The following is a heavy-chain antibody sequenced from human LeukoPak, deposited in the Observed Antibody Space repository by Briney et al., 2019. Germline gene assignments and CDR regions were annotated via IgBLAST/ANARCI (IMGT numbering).Heavy chain of an antibody. V-gene: IGHV3-23*01. D-gene: IGHD3-16*01. CDR1: GFTFRSHA. Sequence: PGGSLRLSCVGSGFTFRSHAMSWVRQAPEKGLEFVSCIYENGGTTYHADSAKGRFTIYRDNSKNTKYLQMNSLRAEDTAVYYCATSWGPDTSAFRWGRDGMDVWGQGTTVIVS. CDR2: IYENGGTT. CDR3: ATSWGPDTSAFRWGRDGMDV. J-gene: IGHJ6*02.